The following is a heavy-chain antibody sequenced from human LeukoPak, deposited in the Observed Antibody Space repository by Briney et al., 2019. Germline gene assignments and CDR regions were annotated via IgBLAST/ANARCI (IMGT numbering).Heavy chain of an antibody. CDR3: AREITVTRPFDY. D-gene: IGHD4-17*01. CDR1: NGSISIYY. CDR2: ISASGST. J-gene: IGHJ4*02. Sequence: SETLSLTCTVSNGSISIYYWSWVRQPAGKGLEWIGRISASGSTNYNPSLKSRVTMSLDTSKYQFSLKLSSVTAADTAVYYCAREITVTRPFDYWGPGTLVTVSS. V-gene: IGHV4-4*07.